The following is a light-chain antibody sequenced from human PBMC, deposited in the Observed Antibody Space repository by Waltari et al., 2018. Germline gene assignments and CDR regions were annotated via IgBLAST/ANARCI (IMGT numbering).Light chain of an antibody. CDR2: DAS. CDR3: QQRYNWPAT. J-gene: IGKJ3*01. V-gene: IGKV3-11*01. Sequence: VLTQSPATLSLSPGDRATLSCRASQGISSYLAWYQHKPGQPPSLLIYDASNRATGIPARFSGSGSGTDFTLTISSLEPEDFAVYYCQQRYNWPATFGPGTKVAIK. CDR1: QGISSY.